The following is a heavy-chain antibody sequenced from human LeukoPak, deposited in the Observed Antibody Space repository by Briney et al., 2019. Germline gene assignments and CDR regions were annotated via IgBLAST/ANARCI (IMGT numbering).Heavy chain of an antibody. J-gene: IGHJ4*02. CDR3: ARDSTYDSSGHTRGAFDY. Sequence: SVKVSCKASGGTFSSSAISWVRQAPGQGLEWMGRIILIFGIANYAQKFQGRVTITADKSTSTAYMELSSLRSEDTAVYYCARDSTYDSSGHTRGAFDYWGQGTLVTVSS. CDR2: IILIFGIA. CDR1: GGTFSSSA. V-gene: IGHV1-69*04. D-gene: IGHD3-22*01.